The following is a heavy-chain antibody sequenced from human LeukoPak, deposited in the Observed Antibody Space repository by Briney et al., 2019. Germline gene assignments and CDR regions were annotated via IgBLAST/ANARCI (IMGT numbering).Heavy chain of an antibody. J-gene: IGHJ4*02. CDR2: INHSGST. V-gene: IGHV4-39*07. CDR1: GGSISSSSYY. CDR3: ASLSPGVRGVKY. Sequence: PSETLSLTCTVSGGSISSSSYYWGWIRQPPGKGLEWIGEINHSGSTNYNPSLKSRVTISVDTSKNQFSLKLSSVTAADTAVYYCASLSPGVRGVKYWGQGTLVTVSS. D-gene: IGHD3-10*01.